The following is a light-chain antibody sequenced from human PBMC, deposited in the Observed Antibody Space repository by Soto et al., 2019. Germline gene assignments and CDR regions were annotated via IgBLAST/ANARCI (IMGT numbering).Light chain of an antibody. CDR3: QQYDNLPPIT. V-gene: IGKV1-33*01. CDR1: HDISNY. J-gene: IGKJ5*01. CDR2: DAS. Sequence: DIQMTQSPSSLSASVGDRVTITCQASHDISNYLNWYQQKPGKAPKLLIYDASNLETGVPSRFSGSGSGTDFTFTISSLQPEDIATYCCQQYDNLPPITCGQGTGLEIK.